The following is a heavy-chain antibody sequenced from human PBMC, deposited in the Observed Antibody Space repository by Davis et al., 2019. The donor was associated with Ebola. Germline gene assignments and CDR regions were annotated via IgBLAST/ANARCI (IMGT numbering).Heavy chain of an antibody. CDR2: INHSGST. Sequence: PSETLSLTCTVSGGSISSYYWSWIRQPPGKGLEWIGEINHSGSTNYNPSLKSRVTISVDTSKNQFSLKLSSVTAADTAVYYCARTPGYRVGMDVWGQGTTVTVSS. CDR3: ARTPGYRVGMDV. V-gene: IGHV4-34*01. J-gene: IGHJ6*02. CDR1: GGSISSYY. D-gene: IGHD1-1*01.